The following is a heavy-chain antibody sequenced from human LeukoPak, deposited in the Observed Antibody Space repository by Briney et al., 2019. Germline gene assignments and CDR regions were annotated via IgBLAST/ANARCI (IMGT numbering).Heavy chain of an antibody. Sequence: SETLSLTCTVSGGSISSSSYYWSWIRQPAGKGLEWIGRIYTSGSTNYNPSLKSRVTISVDTSKNQFSLKLSSVTAADTAVYYCARDRQLLYDYWGQGTLVTVSS. CDR2: IYTSGST. CDR1: GGSISSSSYY. V-gene: IGHV4-61*02. D-gene: IGHD2-2*02. J-gene: IGHJ4*02. CDR3: ARDRQLLYDY.